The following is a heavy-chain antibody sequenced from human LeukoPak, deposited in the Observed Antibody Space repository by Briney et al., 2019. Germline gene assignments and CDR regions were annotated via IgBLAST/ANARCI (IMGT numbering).Heavy chain of an antibody. CDR2: VYSAGST. V-gene: IGHV3-53*01. Sequence: GGSLRLSCAASGFTVSGKYMSWVRQAPGKGLEWVSGVYSAGSTYYADSVKGRFTISRDNSKNTLNLQMNSLRAEDTAVYYCARGPNSNWSGLDFWGQGTLLTVSS. D-gene: IGHD6-6*01. CDR1: GFTVSGKY. CDR3: ARGPNSNWSGLDF. J-gene: IGHJ4*02.